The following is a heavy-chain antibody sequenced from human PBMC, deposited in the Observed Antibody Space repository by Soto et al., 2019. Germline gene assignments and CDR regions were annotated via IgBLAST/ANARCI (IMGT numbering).Heavy chain of an antibody. Sequence: SETLSLTCAVSGGSISSYYWSWIRQPPGKGLEWIGYIYYSGSTNYNPSLKSRVTISVDTSKNQFSLRLSSVTAADTAVYYCARSRTTVTPSGFQHWGQGTLVTVSS. CDR2: IYYSGST. CDR3: ARSRTTVTPSGFQH. D-gene: IGHD4-17*01. CDR1: GGSISSYY. V-gene: IGHV4-59*01. J-gene: IGHJ1*01.